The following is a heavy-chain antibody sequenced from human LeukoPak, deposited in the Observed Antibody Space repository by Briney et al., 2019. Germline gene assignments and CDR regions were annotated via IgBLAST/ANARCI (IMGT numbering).Heavy chain of an antibody. V-gene: IGHV3-48*01. CDR3: AKEVGDSSGWYRGVYFDY. D-gene: IGHD6-19*01. J-gene: IGHJ4*02. Sequence: PGGSLRLSCAASGFTFSSYSMNWVRQAPGKGLEWVSYISSSSSTIYYADSVKGRFTISRDNAKNSLYLQMNSLRAEDTAVYYCAKEVGDSSGWYRGVYFDYWGQGTLVTVSS. CDR1: GFTFSSYS. CDR2: ISSSSSTI.